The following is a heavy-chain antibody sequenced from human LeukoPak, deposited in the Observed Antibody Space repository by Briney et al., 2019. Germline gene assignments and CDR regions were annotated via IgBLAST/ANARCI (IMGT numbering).Heavy chain of an antibody. Sequence: GGSLRLSCAASGFTFSSYVMHWVRQAPGKGLEWVAVIWYDGSNKYYADSVKGRFTISRDNSKNTLYLQMNSLRAEDTAVYYCVRDRSSSWYHYYYGMDVWGQGTTVTVSS. D-gene: IGHD6-13*01. CDR2: IWYDGSNK. J-gene: IGHJ6*02. CDR3: VRDRSSSWYHYYYGMDV. V-gene: IGHV3-33*08. CDR1: GFTFSSYV.